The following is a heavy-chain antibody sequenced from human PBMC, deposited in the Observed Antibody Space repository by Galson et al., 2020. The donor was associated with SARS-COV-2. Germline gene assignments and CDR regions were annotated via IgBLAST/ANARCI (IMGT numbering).Heavy chain of an antibody. V-gene: IGHV4-38-2*01. CDR2: IYHSGST. Sequence: SETLSLTCAVSGYSISSGYYWGWIRQPPGKGLEWIGSIYHSGSTYYNPSLKSRVTISVDTSKNQFSLKLSSVTAADTAVYYCARGIAAAGRSYYFDYWGQGTLVTVSS. J-gene: IGHJ4*01. CDR3: ARGIAAAGRSYYFDY. D-gene: IGHD6-13*01. CDR1: GYSISSGYY.